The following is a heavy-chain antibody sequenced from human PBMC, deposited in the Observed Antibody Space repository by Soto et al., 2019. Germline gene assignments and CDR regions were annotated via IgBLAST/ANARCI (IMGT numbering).Heavy chain of an antibody. CDR1: GFIFSSYA. J-gene: IGHJ6*02. V-gene: IGHV3-23*01. CDR2: IGESGTPT. D-gene: IGHD2-2*01. Sequence: EVQLLESGGGLVPPGGSLRLSCAASGFIFSSYAMKWVRQSPGKGLEWVSLIGESGTPTYYADSVKGRFTISRDNSGNTLFLEMYSLRAEDTAVYYCARYIPGVRYYGMDVWGQGTTVTVSS. CDR3: ARYIPGVRYYGMDV.